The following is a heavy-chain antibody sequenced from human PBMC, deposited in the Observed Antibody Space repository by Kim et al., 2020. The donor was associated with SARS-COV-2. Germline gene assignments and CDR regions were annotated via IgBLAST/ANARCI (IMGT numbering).Heavy chain of an antibody. CDR3: ERGRIDGYYYYYMDV. J-gene: IGHJ6*03. V-gene: IGHV3-53*01. D-gene: IGHD3-3*02. Sequence: DAVKRRFTISRDNAKTTLYLQRNSRSAEDTAVYYCERGRIDGYYYYYMDVWGKGTTVTVSS.